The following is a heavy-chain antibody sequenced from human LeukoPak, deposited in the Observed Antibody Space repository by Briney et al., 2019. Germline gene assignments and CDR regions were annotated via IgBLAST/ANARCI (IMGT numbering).Heavy chain of an antibody. D-gene: IGHD2-2*02. J-gene: IGHJ4*02. CDR3: AKCGSSSNCYTPLGY. CDR2: ISSSSIT. V-gene: IGHV3-23*01. CDR1: GFTFSSYA. Sequence: GGSLRLSCAASGFTFSSYAVTWVRQTAEKGLEWVSAISSSSITAYADSVKGRFTISRDNFKNTLYLQMNSLRAEDTAKYYCAKCGSSSNCYTPLGYWGQGTLVTVSS.